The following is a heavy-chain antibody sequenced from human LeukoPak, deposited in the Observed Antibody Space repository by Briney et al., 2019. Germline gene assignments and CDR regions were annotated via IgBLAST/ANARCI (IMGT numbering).Heavy chain of an antibody. V-gene: IGHV3-7*01. CDR1: GFTFSSYW. Sequence: PGGSLRLSCAASGFTFSSYWMTWVRQAPGKGLEWVANIKQDGSEKYYVDSVKGRFTISRDNAKNSLSLHMNSLRAEDTAVYYCARDLEPVLRYFDWLFGGFDYWGQGTLVTVSS. D-gene: IGHD3-9*01. CDR3: ARDLEPVLRYFDWLFGGFDY. CDR2: IKQDGSEK. J-gene: IGHJ4*02.